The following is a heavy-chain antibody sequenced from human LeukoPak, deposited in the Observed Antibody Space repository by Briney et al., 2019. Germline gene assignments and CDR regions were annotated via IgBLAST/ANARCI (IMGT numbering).Heavy chain of an antibody. Sequence: GASVKVSCKASGGTFSSYAISWVRQAPGQGLEWMGRIIPILGIANYAQKFQGRVTITADKSTSTAYMELSSLRSEDTAVYYCAGAKEIVVVTHNWFDPWGQGTLVTVSS. J-gene: IGHJ5*02. CDR2: IIPILGIA. CDR1: GGTFSSYA. CDR3: AGAKEIVVVTHNWFDP. D-gene: IGHD2-21*02. V-gene: IGHV1-69*04.